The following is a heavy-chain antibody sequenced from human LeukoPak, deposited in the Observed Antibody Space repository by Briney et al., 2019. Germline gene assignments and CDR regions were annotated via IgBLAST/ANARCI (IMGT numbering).Heavy chain of an antibody. J-gene: IGHJ5*02. CDR3: TRREYCSSTSCRSPFDP. CDR2: IRSKANSYAT. D-gene: IGHD2-2*01. CDR1: GFTFSGSA. Sequence: PGGSLRLSCAASGFTFSGSAMHWVRQASGKGLEWVGRIRSKANSYATAYAASVKGRFTISRDDSKNTAYLQMNSLKTEDTAVYYCTRREYCSSTSCRSPFDPWGQGTLVTVSS. V-gene: IGHV3-73*01.